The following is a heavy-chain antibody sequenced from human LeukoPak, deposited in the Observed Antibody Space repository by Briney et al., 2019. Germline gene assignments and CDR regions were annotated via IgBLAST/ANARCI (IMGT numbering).Heavy chain of an antibody. Sequence: KTSETLSLTCTVSGGSISSATYYWNWIRQPAGKGLEWIGRIYTGESTNYNPSLKSRVTMSVDTSKNQFSLKLSSVTAADTALYYCAASALAAAGTDYWGQGILVTVSS. CDR3: AASALAAAGTDY. D-gene: IGHD6-13*01. CDR2: IYTGEST. V-gene: IGHV4-61*02. CDR1: GGSISSATYY. J-gene: IGHJ4*02.